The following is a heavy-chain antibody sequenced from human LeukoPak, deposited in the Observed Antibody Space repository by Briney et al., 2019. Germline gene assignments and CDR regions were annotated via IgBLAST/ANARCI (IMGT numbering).Heavy chain of an antibody. CDR2: INHSGST. CDR1: GGSCSGYY. Sequence: SDTLSLTCAIYGGSCSGYYWSWIRQPPGKGLEWIGEINHSGSTNYNPSLKSRVTISVDTSKNQFSLKLSSVTAADTAVYYCARRGELWYDFDYWGQGTLVTVSS. V-gene: IGHV4-34*01. CDR3: ARRGELWYDFDY. D-gene: IGHD5-18*01. J-gene: IGHJ4*02.